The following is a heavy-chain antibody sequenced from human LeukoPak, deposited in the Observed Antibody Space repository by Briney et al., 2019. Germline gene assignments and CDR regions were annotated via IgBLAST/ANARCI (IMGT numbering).Heavy chain of an antibody. CDR1: GGSISSGGYS. D-gene: IGHD6-13*01. CDR2: IYHSGST. Sequence: PSQTLSLTCAVSGGSISSGGYSWSWIRRPPGKGLEWIGYIYHSGSTYYNPSLKSRVTISVDRSKNQFSLKLSSVTAADTAVYYCARDPGIAAVNWYFDLWGRGTLVTVSS. V-gene: IGHV4-30-2*01. CDR3: ARDPGIAAVNWYFDL. J-gene: IGHJ2*01.